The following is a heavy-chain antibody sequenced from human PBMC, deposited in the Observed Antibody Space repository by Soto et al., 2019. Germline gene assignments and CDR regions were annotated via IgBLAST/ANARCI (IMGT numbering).Heavy chain of an antibody. V-gene: IGHV3-66*01. CDR2: IYSGGST. CDR3: ASEVYCSGGSCYPY. CDR1: GFTVSSNY. Sequence: EVQLVESGGGLVQPGGSLRLSCAASGFTVSSNYISWVRQAPGKGLEWVSVIYSGGSTYYADSVKGRFTISRDNSKNTLYLQMKSLRAEDTAVYYCASEVYCSGGSCYPYWGQGTLVTVSS. J-gene: IGHJ4*02. D-gene: IGHD2-15*01.